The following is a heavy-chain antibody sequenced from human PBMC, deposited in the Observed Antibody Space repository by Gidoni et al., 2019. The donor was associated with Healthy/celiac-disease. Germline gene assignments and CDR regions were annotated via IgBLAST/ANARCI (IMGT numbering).Heavy chain of an antibody. CDR2: ISYDGRNK. V-gene: IGHV3-30*03. Sequence: QVQLVESGGGVVQPGRSLRLSCAASGFTFSSYGMHWVRQAPGKGLGWVAVISYDGRNKYYADSVKGRFTISRDNSKNTLYLQMNSLRAEDTAVYYCAVGYDSSGYYYGAFDIWGQGTMVTVSS. J-gene: IGHJ3*02. CDR3: AVGYDSSGYYYGAFDI. D-gene: IGHD3-22*01. CDR1: GFTFSSYG.